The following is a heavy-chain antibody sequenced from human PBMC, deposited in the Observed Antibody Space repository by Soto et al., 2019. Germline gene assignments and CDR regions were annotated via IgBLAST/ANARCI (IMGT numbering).Heavy chain of an antibody. CDR3: ARNAASGLDY. V-gene: IGHV1-46*01. CDR2: INPSGGST. Sequence: ASVKVSFKASGYTFVDYYVHWVRQAPGQGLEWMGFINPSGGSTSYAQKFQGRVTMTRDTSTSTVYMELSSLRSEDTALYYCARNAASGLDYWGQGTLVTVSS. J-gene: IGHJ4*02. CDR1: GYTFVDYY. D-gene: IGHD6-25*01.